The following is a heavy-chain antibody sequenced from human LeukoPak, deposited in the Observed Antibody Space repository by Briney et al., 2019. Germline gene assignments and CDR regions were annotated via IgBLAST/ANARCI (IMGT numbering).Heavy chain of an antibody. V-gene: IGHV3-30*03. CDR2: ISSDGNNK. CDR1: GFTFNIYG. CDR3: ARDGEQNNYGILAGDY. Sequence: GGSLRLSCAASGFTFNIYGIHWVRQAPGKGLEWVAAISSDGNNKYSADSVKGRFTISRDNSKNTLYLQMNSLRAEDTAVYYCARDGEQNNYGILAGDYWGQGTLVTVSS. J-gene: IGHJ4*02. D-gene: IGHD3-9*01.